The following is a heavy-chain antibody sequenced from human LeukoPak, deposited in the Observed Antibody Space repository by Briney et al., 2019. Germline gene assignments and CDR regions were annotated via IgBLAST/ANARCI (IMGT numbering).Heavy chain of an antibody. J-gene: IGHJ6*02. CDR1: AYTFTTYY. CDR2: INPGGGST. V-gene: IGHV1-46*01. Sequence: ASVTVSFKASAYTFTTYYIHWVRQAPGQGLEWMGIINPGGGSTSFAPKFQGRGTMTRDTSTSAVYMELSSLRSEDTPVYYCARATSAYVMDVWGQGTTVTVSS. CDR3: ARATSAYVMDV.